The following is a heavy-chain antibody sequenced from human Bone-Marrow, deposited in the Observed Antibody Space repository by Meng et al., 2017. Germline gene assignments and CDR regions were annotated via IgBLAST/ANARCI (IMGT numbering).Heavy chain of an antibody. Sequence: GESLKISCAASGFSLSDHYRNWIRQAPGKGLEWNSYISGSGGHINHADSAKGRFTIFRDNAKNSLYLEMTSLRAEDSAVDYCARPYYDSNGYCCAFDIWGQGTMVTVSS. CDR2: ISGSGGHI. CDR1: GFSLSDHY. V-gene: IGHV3-11*04. CDR3: ARPYYDSNGYCCAFDI. D-gene: IGHD3-22*01. J-gene: IGHJ3*02.